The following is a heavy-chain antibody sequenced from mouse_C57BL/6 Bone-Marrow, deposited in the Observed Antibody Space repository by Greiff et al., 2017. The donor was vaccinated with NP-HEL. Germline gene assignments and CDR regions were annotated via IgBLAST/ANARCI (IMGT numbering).Heavy chain of an antibody. Sequence: VQRVESGPGLVQPSQSLSITCTVSGFSLTSYGVHWVRQSPGKGLEWLGVIWSGGSTDYNAAFISRLSISKDNSKSQVFFKMNSLQADDTAIYYCARNRNGNYELMDYWGQGTSVTVSS. CDR2: IWSGGST. CDR3: ARNRNGNYELMDY. V-gene: IGHV2-2*01. CDR1: GFSLTSYG. J-gene: IGHJ4*01. D-gene: IGHD2-1*01.